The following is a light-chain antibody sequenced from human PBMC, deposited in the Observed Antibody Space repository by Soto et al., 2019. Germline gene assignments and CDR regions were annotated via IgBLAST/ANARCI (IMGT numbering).Light chain of an antibody. J-gene: IGKJ5*01. CDR2: GAS. Sequence: EILMTQSPSTLSVSPGGRPTLSCRASQSVSSNLAWYQQKPGQAPRLLIYGASTRATGIPARFSGSGSGTEFTLTISSLQSEDFAVYYCQQYNNWPITFGQGTRLEIK. CDR3: QQYNNWPIT. V-gene: IGKV3-15*01. CDR1: QSVSSN.